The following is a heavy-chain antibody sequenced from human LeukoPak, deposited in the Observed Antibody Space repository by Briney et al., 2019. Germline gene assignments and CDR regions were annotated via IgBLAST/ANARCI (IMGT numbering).Heavy chain of an antibody. V-gene: IGHV1-18*01. J-gene: IGHJ1*01. D-gene: IGHD3-22*01. CDR3: ARVRSRYHDSSGYAPAEYFQH. CDR2: ISAYNGNT. Sequence: GASVKVSCKASGYTFTSYGISWVRQAPGQGLEWMGWISAYNGNTNYAQKLQGRVTMTTDTSTSTAYMELSSLRSEDTAVYYCARVRSRYHDSSGYAPAEYFQHWGQGTLVTVSS. CDR1: GYTFTSYG.